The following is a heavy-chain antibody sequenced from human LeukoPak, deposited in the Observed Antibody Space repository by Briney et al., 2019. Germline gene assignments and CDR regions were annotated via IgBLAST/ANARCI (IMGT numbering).Heavy chain of an antibody. Sequence: ASETLSLTCTVSGGSISSGDYYWSWIRQPPGKGLEWIGYIYYSGSTYYNPSLKSRVTISVDTSKNQFSLKLSSVTAADTAVYYCARDRIRSCTDVWGKGTTVTVSS. CDR3: ARDRIRSCTDV. J-gene: IGHJ6*04. CDR2: IYYSGST. D-gene: IGHD1-14*01. V-gene: IGHV4-30-4*08. CDR1: GGSISSGDYY.